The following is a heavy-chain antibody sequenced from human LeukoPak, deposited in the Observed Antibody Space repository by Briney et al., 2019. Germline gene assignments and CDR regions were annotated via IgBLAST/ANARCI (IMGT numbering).Heavy chain of an antibody. D-gene: IGHD6-19*01. V-gene: IGHV4-4*07. CDR1: GGSISNYY. J-gene: IGHJ4*02. Sequence: SETLSLTCTVSGGSISNYYWSWIRQPAGKGLEWIGRIYSSGSSNYNPSLKSRITMSVDTSKNQFSLNLSSVTAADTAVYYCAREIEVAGRGLDYWGQGSLVTVSS. CDR3: AREIEVAGRGLDY. CDR2: IYSSGSS.